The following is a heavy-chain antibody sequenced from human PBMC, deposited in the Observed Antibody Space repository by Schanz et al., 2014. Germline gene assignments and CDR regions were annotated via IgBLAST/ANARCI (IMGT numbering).Heavy chain of an antibody. CDR2: IIPILGIA. CDR3: ARDQSPYTNSSDVRYFDY. CDR1: GGTFSSYS. Sequence: QVQLVQSGAEVKKPGSSVKVSCKASGGTFSSYSISWVRQAPGQGLEWMGRIIPILGIANYAQKFQGRVTNTADKSTSTAYMDLSSLRSEDTAVYYCARDQSPYTNSSDVRYFDYWGQGSLVTVSS. J-gene: IGHJ4*02. V-gene: IGHV1-69*04. D-gene: IGHD6-6*01.